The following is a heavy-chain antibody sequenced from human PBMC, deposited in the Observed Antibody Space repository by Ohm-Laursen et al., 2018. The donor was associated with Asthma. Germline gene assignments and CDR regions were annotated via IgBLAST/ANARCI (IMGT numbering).Heavy chain of an antibody. D-gene: IGHD1-26*01. CDR3: ARIGPEWELPGREYSLHH. CDR1: GYTFSRYS. V-gene: IGHV3-21*01. CDR2: ISTASTFI. J-gene: IGHJ1*01. Sequence: SLRLSCGAFGYTFSRYSIHWVRQFPGKGLEWVASISTASTFIYYADSVRGRFTTSRDNAKNSVYLQMNSLRAEDTALYYCARIGPEWELPGREYSLHHWGEGTLVTVSS.